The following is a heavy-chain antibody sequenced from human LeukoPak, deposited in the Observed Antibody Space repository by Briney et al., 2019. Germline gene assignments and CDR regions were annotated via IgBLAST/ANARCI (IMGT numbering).Heavy chain of an antibody. J-gene: IGHJ5*02. CDR2: INGRGDNT. V-gene: IGHV3-23*01. D-gene: IGHD3-16*01. CDR3: AKDRVSPGFNLFDP. Sequence: GGSLRLSWEASGFTFSTYAMSWVRQAPGKGLEWVSAINGRGDNTYYADFVKGRFTISRDNSKSTVFLQMNSLRTEDTAVYYCAKDRVSPGFNLFDPWGQGTLVTVSS. CDR1: GFTFSTYA.